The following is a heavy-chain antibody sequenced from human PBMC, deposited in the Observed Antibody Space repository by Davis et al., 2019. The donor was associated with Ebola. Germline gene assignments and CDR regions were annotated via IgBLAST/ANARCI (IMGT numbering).Heavy chain of an antibody. Sequence: GESLKISCAASGFTFSSYGMHWVRQAPGKGLEWVAVISYDGSNKYYADSVKGRFTISRDNAKNSLYLQMSSLRAEDTAVYYCATDYYSYFAYWGQGTLVTVSS. J-gene: IGHJ4*02. CDR1: GFTFSSYG. CDR3: ATDYYSYFAY. CDR2: ISYDGSNK. D-gene: IGHD4-11*01. V-gene: IGHV3-30*03.